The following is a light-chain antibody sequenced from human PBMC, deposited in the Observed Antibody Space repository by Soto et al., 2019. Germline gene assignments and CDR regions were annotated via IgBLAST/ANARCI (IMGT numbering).Light chain of an antibody. CDR3: QQYGSSPRT. CDR2: AAG. CDR1: ESVDSSY. Sequence: VLTQSPGTLSLSPGERATLSCRASESVDSSYLAWYQQKPGQAPRLLMYAAGTRATGIPDRFSGSGSGTDFTLTISRLEPEDYAVYYCQQYGSSPRTFGQGTKVDIK. V-gene: IGKV3-20*01. J-gene: IGKJ2*01.